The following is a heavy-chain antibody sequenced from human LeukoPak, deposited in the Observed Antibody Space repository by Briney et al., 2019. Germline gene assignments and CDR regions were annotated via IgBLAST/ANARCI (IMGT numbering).Heavy chain of an antibody. J-gene: IGHJ2*01. V-gene: IGHV1-18*01. CDR3: ARTYGDYDGSYWYFDL. Sequence: ASVKVSCKASGYTFTSYGITWVRQAPGQGLEWMGWISTYNGNTDYAQKLQGRVTMTTDTSTSTAYMELRSLISDDTPMYYCARTYGDYDGSYWYFDLWGRGTLVTVSS. D-gene: IGHD4-17*01. CDR1: GYTFTSYG. CDR2: ISTYNGNT.